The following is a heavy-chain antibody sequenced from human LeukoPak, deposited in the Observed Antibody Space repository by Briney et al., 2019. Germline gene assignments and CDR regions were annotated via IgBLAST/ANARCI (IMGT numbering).Heavy chain of an antibody. CDR2: IKQDGSEK. J-gene: IGHJ4*02. D-gene: IGHD6-13*01. CDR1: GFTFSSYW. CDR3: AKTGGIAAAH. V-gene: IGHV3-7*03. Sequence: GGSLRLSCAASGFTFSSYWMSWVRQAPGKGLEWVANIKQDGSEKYYVDSVKGRFTISRDNSKNTLYLQMNSLRAEGTALYYCAKTGGIAAAHWGQGTLVTVSS.